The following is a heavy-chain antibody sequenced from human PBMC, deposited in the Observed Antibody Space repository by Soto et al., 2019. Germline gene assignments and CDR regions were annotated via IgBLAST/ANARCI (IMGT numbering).Heavy chain of an antibody. CDR2: MNPNSGNT. V-gene: IGHV1-8*01. J-gene: IGHJ6*03. D-gene: IGHD3-3*01. CDR1: GYTFTSYD. CDR3: ARINVLRFLEWLSTAYYYYYYMDV. Sequence: ASVKVSCKASGYTFTSYDINWVRQATGQGLEWMGWMNPNSGNTGYAQKFQGRVTMTRNTSISTAYMELSSLRSEDTAVYYCARINVLRFLEWLSTAYYYYYYMDVWGKGTTVTVSS.